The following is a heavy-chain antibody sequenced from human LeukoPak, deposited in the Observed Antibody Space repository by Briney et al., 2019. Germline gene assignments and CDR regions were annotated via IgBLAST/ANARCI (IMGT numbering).Heavy chain of an antibody. CDR2: VDHTGTT. D-gene: IGHD4-11*01. J-gene: IGHJ6*03. CDR1: DYSITMYY. CDR3: ARGRVSSSTWYSTYYYFFYMDF. V-gene: IGHV4-59*01. Sequence: SETLSLTCTVSDYSITMYYWTWLRQPPGNGLEWIGYVDHTGTTKSNPSLNGRASISRDTSNTFSSLMLRSVTASDTAGYVCARGRVSSSTWYSTYYYFFYMDFWGKGTTVTASS.